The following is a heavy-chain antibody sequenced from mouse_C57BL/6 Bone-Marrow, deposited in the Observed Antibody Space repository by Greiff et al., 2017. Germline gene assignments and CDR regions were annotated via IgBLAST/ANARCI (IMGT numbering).Heavy chain of an antibody. CDR3: TRRDYYGSREYFDY. CDR1: GYTFTDYE. Sequence: QVQLQQSGAELVRPGASVTLSCKASGYTFTDYEMHWVKQTPVHGLEWIGAIDPETGGTAYNQKFKGKAILTADKSYSTAYMELRSLTSEDSAVYYCTRRDYYGSREYFDYWGQGTTLTVSS. D-gene: IGHD1-1*01. J-gene: IGHJ2*01. CDR2: IDPETGGT. V-gene: IGHV1-15*01.